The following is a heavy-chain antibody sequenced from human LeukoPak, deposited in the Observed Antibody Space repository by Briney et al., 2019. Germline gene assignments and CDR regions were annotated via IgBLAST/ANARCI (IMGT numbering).Heavy chain of an antibody. CDR1: GGSISSYY. CDR2: IYTSGST. D-gene: IGHD3-9*01. J-gene: IGHJ5*02. V-gene: IGHV4-4*07. CDR3: ARDGYFDWFGSRAFDP. Sequence: PSETLSLTCTVSGGSISSYYWSWIRQPAGKGLEWIGRIYTSGSTNYNPSLESRVTMSVDTSKNQFSLKLSSVTAADTAVYYCARDGYFDWFGSRAFDPWGQGTLVTVSS.